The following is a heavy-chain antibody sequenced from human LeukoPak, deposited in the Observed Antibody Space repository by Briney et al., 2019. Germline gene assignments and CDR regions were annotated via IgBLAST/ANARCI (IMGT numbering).Heavy chain of an antibody. Sequence: SETLSLTCAVYGGSFSGYYWSWIRQPPGKGLEWIGEINHSGSTNYNPSLKSRVTISVDTSKNQFSLKLSSVTAADTAVYYCARGLYCSSTSCFLYYYYGMDVWGQGTTVTVSS. CDR3: ARGLYCSSTSCFLYYYYGMDV. V-gene: IGHV4-34*01. D-gene: IGHD2-2*01. J-gene: IGHJ6*02. CDR1: GGSFSGYY. CDR2: INHSGST.